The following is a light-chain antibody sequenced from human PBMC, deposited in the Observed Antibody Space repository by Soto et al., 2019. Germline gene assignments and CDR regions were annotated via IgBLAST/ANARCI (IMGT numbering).Light chain of an antibody. V-gene: IGKV1-39*01. Sequence: DIQMTQSPSSQSASVGDRVTITCRASQSISSYLNWFQQKPGKAPKLLIYAASILQSGVPSRFSGSGSGTDFTLTISSLQPEDFATYYCQQSYSTPRTFGQGTTVEIK. J-gene: IGKJ1*01. CDR3: QQSYSTPRT. CDR2: AAS. CDR1: QSISSY.